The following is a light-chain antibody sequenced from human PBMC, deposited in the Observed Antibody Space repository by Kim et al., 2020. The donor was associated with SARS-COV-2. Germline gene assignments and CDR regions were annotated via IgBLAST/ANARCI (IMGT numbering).Light chain of an antibody. CDR2: DAS. CDR3: QQRSNWPLT. Sequence: FSPGERATLSCRASQSVSRYLAWYQQKPGQAPRHLIYDASARATGIPARFSGSGSGTDFTLTINSLEPEDFAVYYCQQRSNWPLTFGGGTKVDIK. V-gene: IGKV3-11*01. CDR1: QSVSRY. J-gene: IGKJ4*01.